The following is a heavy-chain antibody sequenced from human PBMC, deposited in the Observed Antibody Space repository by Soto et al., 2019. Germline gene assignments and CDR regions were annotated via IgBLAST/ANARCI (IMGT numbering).Heavy chain of an antibody. J-gene: IGHJ4*02. CDR3: ARDQNGSGNYYTRYFDY. Sequence: SETLSLTCTVSGGSITSGGYYWSWIRQPPGKGLEWIGEINHSGSTNYNPSLKSRVTISVDTSKNQFSLKLSSVTAADTAVYYCARDQNGSGNYYTRYFDYWGQGTLVTVSS. CDR2: INHSGST. D-gene: IGHD3-10*01. CDR1: GGSITSGGYY. V-gene: IGHV4-39*07.